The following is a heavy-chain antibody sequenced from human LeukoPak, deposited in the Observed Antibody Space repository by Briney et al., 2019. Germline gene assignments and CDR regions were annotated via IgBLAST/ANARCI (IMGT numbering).Heavy chain of an antibody. V-gene: IGHV3-30*18. CDR2: ISYDGSNK. Sequence: GGSLRLSCAASGFSFNTYAMSWVRQAPGKGLEWVAVISYDGSNKYYADSVKGRFTISRDNSKNTLYLQMNSLRAEDTAVYYCAKDSHSSSWYGNYYYYGMDVWGQGTTVTVSS. J-gene: IGHJ6*02. CDR3: AKDSHSSSWYGNYYYYGMDV. CDR1: GFSFNTYA. D-gene: IGHD6-13*01.